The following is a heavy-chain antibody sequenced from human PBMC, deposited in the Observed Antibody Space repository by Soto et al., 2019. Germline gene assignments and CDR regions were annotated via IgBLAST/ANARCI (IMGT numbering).Heavy chain of an antibody. CDR3: ARVGETNGYYYFDY. Sequence: SETLSLTCAVSGGSISVGGYSWSWIRQPPGKGLEWIGYIYQSGSTYYSPSLKSRVTISLDRSKNQFSLMLNSVTAADTAVYYCARVGETNGYYYFDYWGQGTLVTVST. V-gene: IGHV4-30-2*01. CDR1: GGSISVGGYS. J-gene: IGHJ4*02. CDR2: IYQSGST. D-gene: IGHD2-8*01.